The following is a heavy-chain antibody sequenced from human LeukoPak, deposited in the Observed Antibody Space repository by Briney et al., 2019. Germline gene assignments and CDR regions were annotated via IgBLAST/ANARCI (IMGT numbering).Heavy chain of an antibody. CDR3: AKDRYSSGWYGDPTALFDY. CDR1: GFTFSTYG. CDR2: MWYDGSNK. J-gene: IGHJ4*02. D-gene: IGHD6-19*01. Sequence: PGRSLRLSCAASGFTFSTYGMHWVRQTPGKGLEWVAVMWYDGSNKYYADSVKGRFTISRDNSKNTLYLQMNSLRAEDTAVYYCAKDRYSSGWYGDPTALFDYWGQGTLVTVSS. V-gene: IGHV3-33*06.